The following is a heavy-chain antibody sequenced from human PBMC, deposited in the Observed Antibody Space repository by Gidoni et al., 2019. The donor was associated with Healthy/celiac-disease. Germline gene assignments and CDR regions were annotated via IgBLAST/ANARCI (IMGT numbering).Heavy chain of an antibody. J-gene: IGHJ4*02. V-gene: IGHV1-69*01. Sequence: QVQLVQSGAEVKNPGSSVKVSCKASGGTFSSYAISWVRQAPGQGLEWMGGIIPSCGTANYAQKCQGRVTITADESTSTAYMERSSLRSEDTAVYYCAREWDFWSLDYWGQGTLVTVSS. CDR3: AREWDFWSLDY. CDR2: IIPSCGTA. CDR1: GGTFSSYA. D-gene: IGHD3-3*01.